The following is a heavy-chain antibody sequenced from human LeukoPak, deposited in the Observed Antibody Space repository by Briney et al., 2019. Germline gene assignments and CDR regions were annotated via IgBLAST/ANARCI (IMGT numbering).Heavy chain of an antibody. CDR2: ISDSGSDT. J-gene: IGHJ4*02. V-gene: IGHV3-23*01. D-gene: IGHD6-13*01. CDR1: GFTFSNYG. CDR3: AKGVPFSSWSVYDDY. Sequence: PGGSLRLSCASSGFTFSNYGMNWVRQAPGKGLEWVSSISDSGSDTYYADSVRGRFTISRDNSKNTLHLQMESLRVDDTAIYYCAKGVPFSSWSVYDDYWGQGTLVTVSS.